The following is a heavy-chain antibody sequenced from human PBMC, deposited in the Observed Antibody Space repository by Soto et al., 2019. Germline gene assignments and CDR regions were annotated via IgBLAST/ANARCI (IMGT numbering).Heavy chain of an antibody. D-gene: IGHD3-22*01. CDR1: GGSVSSGSYY. CDR2: IYYSGST. J-gene: IGHJ6*02. V-gene: IGHV4-61*01. CDR3: ERDRDYYDRSYYHGMDV. Sequence: NPSETLSLTCTVSGGSVSSGSYYWSWIRQPPGKGLEWIGYIYYSGSTNYNPSLKSRVTISVGTSKNQFSLKLSSVTAADTAVYYCERDRDYYDRSYYHGMDVWGQGTTVTVSS.